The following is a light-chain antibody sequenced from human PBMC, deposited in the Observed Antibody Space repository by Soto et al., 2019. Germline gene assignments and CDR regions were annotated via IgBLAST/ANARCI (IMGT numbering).Light chain of an antibody. Sequence: IQMTQSPSTLSASVGYIVTITSRASQSISSWLAWYQQKPGKAPKLLIYGASSLESGVPSRFSSSGSGTEFTLTISSLQPDDFATYYCQQYNSYPWTFGQGTKVDIK. J-gene: IGKJ1*01. CDR2: GAS. V-gene: IGKV1-5*01. CDR3: QQYNSYPWT. CDR1: QSISSW.